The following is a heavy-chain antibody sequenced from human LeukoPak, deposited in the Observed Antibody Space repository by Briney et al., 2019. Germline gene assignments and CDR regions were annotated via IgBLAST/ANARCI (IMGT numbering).Heavy chain of an antibody. J-gene: IGHJ4*02. D-gene: IGHD2-2*01. CDR2: ISYDGSNK. V-gene: IGHV3-30-3*01. CDR3: ATNPASLDY. Sequence: GRSLRLSCAAPGFTFSSYAMHWVRQAPGKGLEWVAVISYDGSNKDYADSVKGRFTISRDNSKNTLYLQMNSLRAEDTALYYCATNPASLDYWGQGTLVTVSS. CDR1: GFTFSSYA.